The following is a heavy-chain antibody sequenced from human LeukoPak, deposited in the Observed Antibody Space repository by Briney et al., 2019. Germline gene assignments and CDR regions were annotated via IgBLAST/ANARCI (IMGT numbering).Heavy chain of an antibody. CDR3: AKGGITQYYYYYMDV. CDR2: ISWDGGST. CDR1: GFTFDHYA. D-gene: IGHD3-10*01. V-gene: IGHV3-43D*03. Sequence: PGGSLSLSCAASGFTFDHYAMHWVRQAPGKGLEWVSLISWDGGSTYYADSVKGRFTISRDNSKNSLYLQMNSLRAEDTALYYCAKGGITQYYYYYMDVWGKGTTVTVSS. J-gene: IGHJ6*03.